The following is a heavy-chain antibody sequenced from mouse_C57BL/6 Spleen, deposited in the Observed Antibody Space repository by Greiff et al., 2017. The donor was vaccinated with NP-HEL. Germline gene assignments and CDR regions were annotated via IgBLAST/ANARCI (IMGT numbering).Heavy chain of an antibody. V-gene: IGHV1-55*01. CDR3: ARSSNYDYFDY. D-gene: IGHD2-5*01. J-gene: IGHJ2*01. CDR1: GYTFTSYW. Sequence: QVQLQQPGAELVKPGASVKMSCKASGYTFTSYWITWVKQRPGQGLEWIGDIYPGSGSTNYNEKFKSKATLTVDKSSSTAYMQLSSLTSEDSAVYYCARSSNYDYFDYWGQGTTLTVSS. CDR2: IYPGSGST.